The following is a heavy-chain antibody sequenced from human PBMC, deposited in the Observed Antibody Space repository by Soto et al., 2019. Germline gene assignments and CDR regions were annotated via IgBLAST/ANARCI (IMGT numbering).Heavy chain of an antibody. CDR3: HGYGY. Sequence: EVQLVESGGGLIQPGGSLRLSCVVSGFTVSSANYMSWVRPAPGKGLEWVSVIYSAGTTYYADSVKGRFTISRDNSKNTMSLQMTSLRAEDTAVYYCHGYGYGGQGTLVT. V-gene: IGHV3-53*01. CDR1: GFTVSSANY. D-gene: IGHD5-12*01. CDR2: IYSAGTT. J-gene: IGHJ4*02.